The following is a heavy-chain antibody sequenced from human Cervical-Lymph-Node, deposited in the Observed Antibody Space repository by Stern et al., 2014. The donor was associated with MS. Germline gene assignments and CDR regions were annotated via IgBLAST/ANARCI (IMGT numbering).Heavy chain of an antibody. D-gene: IGHD1-26*01. V-gene: IGHV3-7*01. CDR3: ARDLVAATRRGSFDI. CDR1: GFTFSSYW. J-gene: IGHJ3*02. CDR2: IKQDGRGQ. Sequence: QLVQSGGGLVQPGGSLRLSCAASGFTFSSYWMTWVRQSPGKGLEWVANIKQDGRGQYYATTMKGRFSISRDNAKNSLYLQMNSLRVEDTAVYYCARDLVAATRRGSFDIWGQGTMVTVSS.